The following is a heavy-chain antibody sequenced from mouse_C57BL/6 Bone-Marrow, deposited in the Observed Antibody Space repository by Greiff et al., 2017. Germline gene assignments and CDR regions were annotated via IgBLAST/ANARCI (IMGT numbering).Heavy chain of an antibody. D-gene: IGHD2-3*01. CDR3: ERWGDGYYDTMDY. CDR1: GYTFTDYN. V-gene: IGHV1-22*01. Sequence: VHVKQSGPELVKPGASVKMSCKASGYTFTDYNMHWVKQSHGKSLEWIGYINPNNGGTSYNQKFKGKATLTVNKSSSTAYMELRSLTSEDSAVYYWERWGDGYYDTMDYWGEGTSVTVSS. J-gene: IGHJ4*01. CDR2: INPNNGGT.